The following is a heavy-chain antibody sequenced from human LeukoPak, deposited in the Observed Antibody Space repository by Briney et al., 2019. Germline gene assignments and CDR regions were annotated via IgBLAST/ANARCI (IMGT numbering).Heavy chain of an antibody. J-gene: IGHJ6*03. CDR2: ISAYNGNT. CDR1: GYTFTSYG. Sequence: ASVKVSCKASGYTFTSYGISWVRQAPGQGLEWMGWISAYNGNTNYAQKFQGRVTVTADESTSTAYMELSSLRSEDTAVYYCARDLGYYDSSGPKSPYYYYYYMDVWGKGTTVTVSS. D-gene: IGHD3-22*01. V-gene: IGHV1-18*01. CDR3: ARDLGYYDSSGPKSPYYYYYYMDV.